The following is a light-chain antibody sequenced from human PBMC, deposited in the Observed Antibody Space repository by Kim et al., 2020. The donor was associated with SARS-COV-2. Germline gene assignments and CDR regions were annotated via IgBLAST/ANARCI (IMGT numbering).Light chain of an antibody. CDR1: QSVSSSY. Sequence: SWSPGERATLYCRASQSVSSSYLAWYQQKPGQAPRLLIYGASSRATGIPDRFSGSGSGTDFTLTISRLEPEDFAVYYCQQYGSSRTFGQGTKLEIK. V-gene: IGKV3-20*01. CDR3: QQYGSSRT. J-gene: IGKJ2*02. CDR2: GAS.